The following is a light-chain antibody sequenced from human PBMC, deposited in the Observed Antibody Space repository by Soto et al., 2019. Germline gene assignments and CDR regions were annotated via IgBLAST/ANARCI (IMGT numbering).Light chain of an antibody. Sequence: QSALTQPPSVSGSPGQSITISCTGPTSDVGGYNRVSWYQQTPGTAPKLMLLEVTNRPSGVPARFSGSRSGNTASLTISGLQAEDEADYFCALYTSSDTYLFGTGTKLTVL. J-gene: IGLJ1*01. CDR3: ALYTSSDTYL. V-gene: IGLV2-18*01. CDR1: TSDVGGYNR. CDR2: EVT.